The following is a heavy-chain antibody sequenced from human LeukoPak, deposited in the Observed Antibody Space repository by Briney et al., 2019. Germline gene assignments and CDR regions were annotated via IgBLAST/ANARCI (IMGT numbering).Heavy chain of an antibody. CDR2: TFPGHSYS. CDR3: AISSMVRGVIENWFDP. V-gene: IGHV5-51*01. CDR1: GYNFTPYW. Sequence: GESLKISCKGSGYNFTPYWIVWVRQMPGKGLEWMGMTFPGHSYSIYSPSFQGQVTISADKSISTAYLQWSSLKASDTAMYYCAISSMVRGVIENWFDPWGQGTLVTVSS. J-gene: IGHJ5*02. D-gene: IGHD3-10*01.